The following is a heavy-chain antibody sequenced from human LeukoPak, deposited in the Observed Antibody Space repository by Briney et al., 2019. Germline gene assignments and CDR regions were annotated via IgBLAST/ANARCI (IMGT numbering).Heavy chain of an antibody. CDR1: GYSISSGYY. V-gene: IGHV4-38-2*02. J-gene: IGHJ4*02. CDR3: ARHRSGWLQSSFDY. CDR2: IYYSGSS. D-gene: IGHD5-24*01. Sequence: SETLSLTCTVSGYSISSGYYWGWIRQPPGKGLEWIGSIYYSGSSFDNPALKSRVTISVDTSKNQFSLKLSSVTAADTAVYYCARHRSGWLQSSFDYWGQGTLATVSS.